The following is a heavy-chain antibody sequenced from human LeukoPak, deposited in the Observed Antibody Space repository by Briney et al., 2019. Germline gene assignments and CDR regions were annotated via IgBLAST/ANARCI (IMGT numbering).Heavy chain of an antibody. CDR1: GGSLSTYY. CDR2: IYNSGST. Sequence: SETLSLTCTVSGGSLSTYYWTWIRQPAGKGLEWNGRIYNSGSTNHNPSLKSRVTMSVDTSKNHFSLTLSSVTAADTAVYYCAREVVVKRDFDYWGQGTLVPVSS. J-gene: IGHJ4*02. CDR3: AREVVVKRDFDY. V-gene: IGHV4-4*07. D-gene: IGHD2-15*01.